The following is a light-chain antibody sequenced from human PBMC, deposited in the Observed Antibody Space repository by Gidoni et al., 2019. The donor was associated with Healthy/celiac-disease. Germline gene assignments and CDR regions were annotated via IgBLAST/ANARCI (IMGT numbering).Light chain of an antibody. Sequence: DIQMTQCPSSLSASVGDRVTITFRASQSISSYLNWYQQKPGKAPKLLIYAASSLQRGVPSRFSGSGSGTDFTLTISSLQPEDFATYYCQQSYSTPPLTFGGGTKVEIK. CDR1: QSISSY. J-gene: IGKJ4*01. CDR2: AAS. CDR3: QQSYSTPPLT. V-gene: IGKV1-39*01.